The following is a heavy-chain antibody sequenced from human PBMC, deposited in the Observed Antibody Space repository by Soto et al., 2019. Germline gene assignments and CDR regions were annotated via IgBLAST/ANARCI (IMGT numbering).Heavy chain of an antibody. Sequence: ASVKVSCKVSGYTLTELSMHWVRQAPGKGLEWMGGFDPGDGETIYAQKFQGRVTMTEDTSTDTAYMELSSLRSEDTAVYYCATGRSGDIVVVPAARYYYYYYGMDVWGQGTTVTVSS. CDR1: GYTLTELS. CDR3: ATGRSGDIVVVPAARYYYYYYGMDV. J-gene: IGHJ6*02. V-gene: IGHV1-24*01. D-gene: IGHD2-2*01. CDR2: FDPGDGET.